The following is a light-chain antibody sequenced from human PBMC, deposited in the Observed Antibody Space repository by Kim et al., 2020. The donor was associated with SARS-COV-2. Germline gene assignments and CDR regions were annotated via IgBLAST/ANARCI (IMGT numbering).Light chain of an antibody. V-gene: IGLV6-57*01. CDR1: SSSIASNY. CDR2: EDN. Sequence: KTVTISCSRSSSSIASNYVQWYQQRPGSSPTTVIYEDNQRPSGVPDRFSGSIDSSSNSASLTISGLKTEDEADYYCQSYDSSNHWVFGGGTKVTVL. CDR3: QSYDSSNHWV. J-gene: IGLJ3*02.